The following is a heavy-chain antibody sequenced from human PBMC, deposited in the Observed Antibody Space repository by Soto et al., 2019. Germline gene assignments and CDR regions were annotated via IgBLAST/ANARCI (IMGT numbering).Heavy chain of an antibody. CDR1: GGSFSGYY. CDR2: INHSGST. J-gene: IGHJ5*02. CDR3: ARGRITMVRGVTLSAYNWFDP. D-gene: IGHD3-10*01. Sequence: SETLSLTCAVYGGSFSGYYWSWIRQPPGKGLEWIGEINHSGSTNYNPSLKSRVTISVDTSKNQLSLKLSSVTAADTAVYYCARGRITMVRGVTLSAYNWFDPWGQGTLVTVSS. V-gene: IGHV4-34*01.